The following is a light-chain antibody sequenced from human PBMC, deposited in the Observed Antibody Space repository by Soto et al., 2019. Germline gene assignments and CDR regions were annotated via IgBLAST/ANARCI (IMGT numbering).Light chain of an antibody. V-gene: IGLV1-44*01. Sequence: QSVLTQPPSASGTPGQRVTTSCSGDTSNIGSQTVNWYQQFPGTAPRLLVYSDDQWPSGVPDRFSGSKSGTSASLAINGLQSEDEATYYCAAWDGNLKGWLFGGGTKLIVL. J-gene: IGLJ3*02. CDR3: AAWDGNLKGWL. CDR2: SDD. CDR1: TSNIGSQT.